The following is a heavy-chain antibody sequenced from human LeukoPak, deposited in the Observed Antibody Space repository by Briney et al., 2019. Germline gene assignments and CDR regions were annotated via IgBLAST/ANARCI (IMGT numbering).Heavy chain of an antibody. V-gene: IGHV1-69*05. CDR1: GGTFSSYA. D-gene: IGHD5-24*01. Sequence: ASVKVSCKASGGTFSSYAISWVRQAPGQGLEWMGGIIPIFGTANYAQKFQGRVTITTDESTSTVYMELSSLRSEDTAVYYCARVGGGYNSFDYWGQGTLVTVSS. CDR3: ARVGGGYNSFDY. CDR2: IIPIFGTA. J-gene: IGHJ4*02.